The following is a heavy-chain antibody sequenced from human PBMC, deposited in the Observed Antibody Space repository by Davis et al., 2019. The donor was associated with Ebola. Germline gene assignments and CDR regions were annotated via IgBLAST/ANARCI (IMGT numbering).Heavy chain of an antibody. D-gene: IGHD6-19*01. Sequence: LSLTCAASGFTFSSYWMHWVRQAPGKGLVWVSRINSDGSSTSYADSVKGRFTISRDNAKNTLYLKMNSLRAEDTAVYYCARVGWYGGNWFDPWGQGTLVTVSS. V-gene: IGHV3-74*01. J-gene: IGHJ5*02. CDR2: INSDGSST. CDR1: GFTFSSYW. CDR3: ARVGWYGGNWFDP.